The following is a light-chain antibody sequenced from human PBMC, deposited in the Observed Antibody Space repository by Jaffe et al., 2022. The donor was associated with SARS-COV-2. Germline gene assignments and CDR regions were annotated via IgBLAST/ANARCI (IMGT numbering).Light chain of an antibody. Sequence: EIVMTQSPATLSVSPGERATLSCRASQSVNSNLAWYQQKPGQAPRLLIYGASTRATGIPARFSGSGSGTEFTLTISGLQSEDFAVYYCQQYNNWPLFTFGPGTKVDIK. CDR1: QSVNSN. J-gene: IGKJ3*01. V-gene: IGKV3-15*01. CDR3: QQYNNWPLFT. CDR2: GAS.